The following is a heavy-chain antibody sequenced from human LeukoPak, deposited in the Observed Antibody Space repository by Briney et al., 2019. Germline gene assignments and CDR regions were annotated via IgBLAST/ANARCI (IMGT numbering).Heavy chain of an antibody. J-gene: IGHJ4*02. CDR3: VRLSSGSRPNFDS. CDR2: IYFTGTT. Sequence: PSETLSLTCTISGDSISAYYWSWIRQPLGKGQEWIGYIYFTGTTTYHPSLRSRVTTSLDTSNNQFSLDLTSVTVADTAVYYCVRLSSGSRPNFDSWGQGSLVTVSS. D-gene: IGHD6-19*01. V-gene: IGHV4-59*08. CDR1: GDSISAYY.